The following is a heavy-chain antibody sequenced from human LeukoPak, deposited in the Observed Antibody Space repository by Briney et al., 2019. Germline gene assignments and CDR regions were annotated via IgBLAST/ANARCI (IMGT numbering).Heavy chain of an antibody. J-gene: IGHJ4*02. D-gene: IGHD3-22*01. Sequence: QSGGSLRLSCAASGFTFSSYAISWVRQAPGKGLEWVSAISGSGGSTYYADSVKGRFTISRDNSKNTLYLQMNSLRAEDTAVYYCAKDHFHRYYYDSSGYYPFDYWGQGTLVTVSS. CDR2: ISGSGGST. CDR3: AKDHFHRYYYDSSGYYPFDY. CDR1: GFTFSSYA. V-gene: IGHV3-23*01.